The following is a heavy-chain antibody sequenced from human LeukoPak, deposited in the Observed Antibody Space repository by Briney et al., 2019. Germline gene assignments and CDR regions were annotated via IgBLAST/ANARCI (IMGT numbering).Heavy chain of an antibody. CDR3: ARLRSLGSDAVDI. D-gene: IGHD3-10*01. CDR1: GYSFTSYW. V-gene: IGHV5-51*01. J-gene: IGHJ3*02. CDR2: IYLGDSDT. Sequence: GESLKISRKGSGYSFTSYWIAWVRQMPGKGLEWMGIIYLGDSDTRYSPSFQRQVAISADKSISTAYLQWSSLKASDTAMYYCARLRSLGSDAVDIWGQGTMVTVSS.